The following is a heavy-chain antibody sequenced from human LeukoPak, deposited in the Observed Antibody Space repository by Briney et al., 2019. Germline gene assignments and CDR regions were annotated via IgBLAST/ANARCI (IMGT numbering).Heavy chain of an antibody. CDR3: ARVGDTAHAFDI. J-gene: IGHJ3*02. CDR2: IYHSGST. V-gene: IGHV4-30-2*01. Sequence: SQTLSLTCAVSGVSISSGGYSWSWIQQPPGKGLEWIGYIYHSGSTYYNPSLKSRVTISVDRSKNQFSLKLSSVTAADTAVYYCARVGDTAHAFDIWGQGTMVTVSS. D-gene: IGHD5-18*01. CDR1: GVSISSGGYS.